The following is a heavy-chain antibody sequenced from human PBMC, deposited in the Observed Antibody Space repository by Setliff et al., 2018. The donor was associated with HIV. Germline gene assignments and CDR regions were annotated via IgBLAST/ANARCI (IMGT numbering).Heavy chain of an antibody. CDR2: ISSSGST. J-gene: IGHJ4*02. CDR3: ARRTIFSYYFDF. V-gene: IGHV4-30-4*08. CDR1: GGSVSSGDYY. Sequence: KTSETLSLTCTLSGGSVSSGDYYYNWIRQSPGKGLEWLGYISSSGSTLYTPSLKSRIAISVDTSKNQFSLKLYSVSAADTAFYYCARRTIFSYYFDFWGLGSLVTVS.